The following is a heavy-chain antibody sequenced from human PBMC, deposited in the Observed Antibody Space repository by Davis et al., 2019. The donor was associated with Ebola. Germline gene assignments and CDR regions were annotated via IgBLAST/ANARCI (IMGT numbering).Heavy chain of an antibody. CDR1: GGSISSGGYY. Sequence: SETLSLTCTVSGGSISSGGYYWSWIRQHPGKGLEWIGYIYYSGSTYYNPSLKSRVTISVDTSKNQFSLKLSSVTAADTAVYYCARVVVVIKGVYYFDYWGQGTLVTVSS. CDR2: IYYSGST. J-gene: IGHJ4*02. CDR3: ARVVVVIKGVYYFDY. D-gene: IGHD3-22*01. V-gene: IGHV4-31*03.